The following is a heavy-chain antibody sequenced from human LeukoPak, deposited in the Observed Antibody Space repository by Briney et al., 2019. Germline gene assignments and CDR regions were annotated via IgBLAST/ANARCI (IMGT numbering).Heavy chain of an antibody. D-gene: IGHD5-18*01. CDR2: IIPMSGTV. J-gene: IGHJ4*02. V-gene: IGHV1-69*06. CDR3: ARETGYAYGRAPLDY. Sequence: SVKVSCKSSGGTFSTFGISWVRQAPGQGLEWMGGIIPMSGTVNNAQKFQGRVTITADKSTGTAYMELSSLRSDDTAVYYCARETGYAYGRAPLDYWGQGTLVTVSS. CDR1: GGTFSTFG.